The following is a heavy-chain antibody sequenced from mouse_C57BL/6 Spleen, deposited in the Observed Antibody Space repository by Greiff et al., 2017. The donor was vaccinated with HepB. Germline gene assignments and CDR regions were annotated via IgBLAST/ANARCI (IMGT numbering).Heavy chain of an antibody. CDR2: IWSGGST. CDR1: GFSLTSSG. Sequence: VQLQQSGPGLVQPSQSLSITCTLSGFSLTSSGVHWVRQPPGKGLEWLGVIWSGGSTDYNVAFISRLSISKDNYKSQVFFKMNSLQADDTAIYYCAKKISYYYGSSYAMDYWGQGTSVTVSS. D-gene: IGHD1-1*01. J-gene: IGHJ4*01. CDR3: AKKISYYYGSSYAMDY. V-gene: IGHV2-4*01.